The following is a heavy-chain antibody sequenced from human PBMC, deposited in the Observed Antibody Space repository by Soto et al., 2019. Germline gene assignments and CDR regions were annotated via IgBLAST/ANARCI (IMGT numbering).Heavy chain of an antibody. V-gene: IGHV1-2*02. CDR1: GYTFTGYY. Sequence: ASVKVSCKASGYTFTGYYMHWVRQAPGQGLEWMGWINPNSGGTNYAQKFQGRVTMTRDTSISTAYMELSRLRSDDTAVYYCARWEYSSSSLDYWGQGALVTVSS. CDR3: ARWEYSSSSLDY. J-gene: IGHJ4*02. CDR2: INPNSGGT. D-gene: IGHD6-6*01.